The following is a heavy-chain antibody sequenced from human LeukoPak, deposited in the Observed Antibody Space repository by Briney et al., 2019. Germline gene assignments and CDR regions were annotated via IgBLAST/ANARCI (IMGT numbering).Heavy chain of an antibody. J-gene: IGHJ4*02. CDR1: GFTFSYFS. CDR3: AREYSSSSDRLDY. V-gene: IGHV3-21*01. Sequence: GGSLRLSCAASGFTFSYFSMNWVRQAPGKGLEWVSSISSSGSYIYYADSVKGRFTVSRDNAKNSLYLQMDSLRAEDTAVYCCAREYSSSSDRLDYWGQGTLVTVSS. D-gene: IGHD6-6*01. CDR2: ISSSGSYI.